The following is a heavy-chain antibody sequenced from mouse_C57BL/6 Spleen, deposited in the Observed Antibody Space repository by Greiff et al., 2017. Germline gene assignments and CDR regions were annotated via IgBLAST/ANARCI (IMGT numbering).Heavy chain of an antibody. CDR2: IYPGGGST. V-gene: IGHV1-55*01. D-gene: IGHD3-1*01. J-gene: IGHJ3*01. Sequence: QVHLKQPGAELVKPGASVKISCKASGYTFTSYWITWVKQGPGPGLGWIGDIYPGGGSTNYNEKFKGKATLTVDTSSSPAYMQLSSLTSEDSAVYYCARDGHSSGYGACWGQGTLVTVSA. CDR3: ARDGHSSGYGAC. CDR1: GYTFTSYW.